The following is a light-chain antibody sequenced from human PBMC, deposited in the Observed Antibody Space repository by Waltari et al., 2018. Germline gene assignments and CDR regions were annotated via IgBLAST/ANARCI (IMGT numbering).Light chain of an antibody. CDR3: QQYNNWPPQDA. Sequence: EIVMTQSPATLSVSPGERATLSCRASQSVSSNLAWYQQQPGQAPRLLIDGATTRATGIPARFSRSGSGTEFTLTISSLQSEDFASYYCQQYNNWPPQDAFGQGTKLEIK. CDR1: QSVSSN. CDR2: GAT. J-gene: IGKJ2*01. V-gene: IGKV3-15*01.